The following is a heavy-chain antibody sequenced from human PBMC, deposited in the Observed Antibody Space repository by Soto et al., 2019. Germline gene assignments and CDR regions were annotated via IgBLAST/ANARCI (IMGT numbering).Heavy chain of an antibody. Sequence: QVQLVQSGAEVKKPGASVKVSCKASGYTFTSYGISWVRQAPGQGLEWMGWISAYNGNTNYAQKLQGRVTMTTDTSTSKAYMELRSLRSDDTAVYYCARKYCSGGSCYYGNDAFDIWGQGTMVTVSS. J-gene: IGHJ3*02. CDR3: ARKYCSGGSCYYGNDAFDI. V-gene: IGHV1-18*01. CDR1: GYTFTSYG. D-gene: IGHD2-15*01. CDR2: ISAYNGNT.